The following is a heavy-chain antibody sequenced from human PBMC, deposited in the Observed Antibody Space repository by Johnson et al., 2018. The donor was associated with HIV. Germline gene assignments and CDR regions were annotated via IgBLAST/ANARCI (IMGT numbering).Heavy chain of an antibody. CDR2: IYSGGST. D-gene: IGHD1-7*01. CDR1: GFTVSSNY. J-gene: IGHJ3*02. CDR3: ARAPQTYNWNYMMAFDM. Sequence: VQLVESGGGLVQPGGSLRLSCAASGFTVSSNYMNWVRQAPGKGLEWVSVIYSGGSTYYADSVKGRFTISRDLSKNKLDLQLNSLRAEDTAVYYCARAPQTYNWNYMMAFDMWGQGTMVTVSP. V-gene: IGHV3-66*01.